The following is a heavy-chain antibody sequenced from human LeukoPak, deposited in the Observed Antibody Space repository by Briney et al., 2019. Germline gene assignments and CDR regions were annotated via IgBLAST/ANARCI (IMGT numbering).Heavy chain of an antibody. CDR1: GFTFSRYT. D-gene: IGHD1-26*01. CDR3: AKDVAVGATILSY. CDR2: ISSSSTTK. V-gene: IGHV3-48*01. J-gene: IGHJ4*02. Sequence: PGGSLRLSCAASGFTFSRYTMNWVRQAPGKGLEWISDISSSSTTKHYADSVKGRFTISRDNSKNTLYLQMNSLRAEDTAVYYCAKDVAVGATILSYWGQGTLVTVSS.